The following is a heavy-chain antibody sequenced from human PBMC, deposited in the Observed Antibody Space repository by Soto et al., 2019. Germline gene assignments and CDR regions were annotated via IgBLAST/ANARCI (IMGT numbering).Heavy chain of an antibody. CDR2: IIPILGIA. J-gene: IGHJ4*02. D-gene: IGHD4-4*01. V-gene: IGHV1-69*02. Sequence: QVQLVQSGAEVKKPGSSVKVSCKASGGTFSSYTISWVRQAPGQGLEWMGRIIPILGIANYAQKFQGRVTITADKSTSTAYMELSSLRSEDTAVYYCARGGDYSNYGLSRYNQYYDYWGQGTLVTVSS. CDR1: GGTFSSYT. CDR3: ARGGDYSNYGLSRYNQYYDY.